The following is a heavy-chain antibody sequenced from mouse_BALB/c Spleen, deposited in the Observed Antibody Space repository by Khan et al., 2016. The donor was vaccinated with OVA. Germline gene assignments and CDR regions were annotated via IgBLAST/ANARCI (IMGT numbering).Heavy chain of an antibody. D-gene: IGHD1-1*01. V-gene: IGHV2-3*01. CDR2: IWGDGSI. Sequence: QVQLEESGPGLVAPSQSLSITCTVSGFSLPSYGVSWVRQPPGKGLEWLGVIWGDGSINYHSALISRLSISKDNSTSHVFLIVNSLQTDDKATYYCAKEYGSSYGGYFDVWGAGTTVTVAS. CDR1: GFSLPSYG. J-gene: IGHJ1*01. CDR3: AKEYGSSYGGYFDV.